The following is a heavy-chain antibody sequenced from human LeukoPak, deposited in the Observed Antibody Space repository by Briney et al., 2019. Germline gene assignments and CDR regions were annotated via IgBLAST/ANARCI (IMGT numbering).Heavy chain of an antibody. CDR1: GFTFSDYY. D-gene: IGHD6-19*01. V-gene: IGHV3-11*01. Sequence: GGSLRLSCAASGFTFSDYYMSWVRQAPGKGLEWLSYISSSGSTIYYADSVKGRFTISRDNAKNSLYLQMNSLRAEDTAVYHCARLGSGWVPWFDCWSQGTLVTVSS. J-gene: IGHJ4*02. CDR2: ISSSGSTI. CDR3: ARLGSGWVPWFDC.